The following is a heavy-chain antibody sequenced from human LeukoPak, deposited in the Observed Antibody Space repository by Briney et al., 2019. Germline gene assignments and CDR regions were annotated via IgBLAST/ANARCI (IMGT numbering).Heavy chain of an antibody. D-gene: IGHD3-10*01. CDR2: INSDGSTT. CDR1: GFTFISYW. CDR3: AKPYYYGSRSYMDY. J-gene: IGHJ4*02. V-gene: IGHV3-74*01. Sequence: GGSLRLSCAASGFTFISYWMHWVRQAPGKGLVWVSRINSDGSTTSYAASVKGRFTISRDTAKNTLYLQMNSLRAEDTAVYYCAKPYYYGSRSYMDYWGQGTLVTVSS.